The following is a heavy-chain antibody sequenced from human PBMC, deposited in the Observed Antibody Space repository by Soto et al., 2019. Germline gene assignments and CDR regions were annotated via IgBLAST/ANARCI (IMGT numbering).Heavy chain of an antibody. CDR3: ARGGYSTAWSVNY. V-gene: IGHV3-48*02. J-gene: IGHJ4*02. CDR1: GFTFSSFG. CDR2: ISGSSGTI. Sequence: GGSLRLSCVVSGFTFSSFGMNWVRQAPGKRLEWISYISGSSGTIYYEDSVKGQFTISRDNAKNSLYLQMNSLRDEDTAVYYCARGGYSTAWSVNYWGQGTLVTVSS. D-gene: IGHD6-19*01.